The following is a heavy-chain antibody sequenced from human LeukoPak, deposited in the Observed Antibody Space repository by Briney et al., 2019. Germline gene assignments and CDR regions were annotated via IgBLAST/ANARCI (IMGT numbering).Heavy chain of an antibody. D-gene: IGHD3-10*01. Sequence: GGSLRLSCAASGFTFSSYWMSWVRQAPGKGLEWVANIKQDGSEKYYVDSVEGRFTISRDNAKNSLYLQMNSLRAEDTAVYYCARETDYSLFDYWGQGTLVTVSS. CDR1: GFTFSSYW. CDR3: ARETDYSLFDY. J-gene: IGHJ4*02. CDR2: IKQDGSEK. V-gene: IGHV3-7*01.